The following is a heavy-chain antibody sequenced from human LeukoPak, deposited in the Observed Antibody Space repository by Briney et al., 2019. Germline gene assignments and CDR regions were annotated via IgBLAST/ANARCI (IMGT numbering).Heavy chain of an antibody. J-gene: IGHJ4*02. D-gene: IGHD5-24*01. V-gene: IGHV3-7*04. CDR3: ARGGWLQLIPFDY. Sequence: GGSLRLSCAASGFTFSSYWMSWVRQAPGKGLEWVANIKQDGSEKYYVDSVKGRFTISRDNAKNSLYLQMNSLRAEDTSVYYCARGGWLQLIPFDYWGQGTLVTVSS. CDR2: IKQDGSEK. CDR1: GFTFSSYW.